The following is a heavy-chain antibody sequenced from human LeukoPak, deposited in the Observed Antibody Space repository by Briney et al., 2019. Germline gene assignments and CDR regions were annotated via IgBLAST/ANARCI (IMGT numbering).Heavy chain of an antibody. CDR1: GESFSGYF. CDR3: ARVMVRGEPYYFDY. Sequence: SETLSLTCAVYGESFSGYFWNWIRQPPGKGLEWIGEINHSGSTSNHNPSLKSRVTMSVDTSKNQFSLKLSSVTAADTAVYYCARVMVRGEPYYFDYWGQGTLVTVSS. D-gene: IGHD3-10*01. J-gene: IGHJ4*02. V-gene: IGHV4-34*01. CDR2: INHSGSTS.